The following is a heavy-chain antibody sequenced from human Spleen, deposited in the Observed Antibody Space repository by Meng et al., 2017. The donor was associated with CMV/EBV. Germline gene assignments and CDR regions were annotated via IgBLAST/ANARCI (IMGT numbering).Heavy chain of an antibody. J-gene: IGHJ4*02. D-gene: IGHD2-15*01. CDR3: ARGSEDFVVEPPTVWSDF. CDR2: INPSSGFT. V-gene: IGHV1-2*02. CDR1: GYTFTGHY. Sequence: GESLKVSCKSSGYTFTGHYIHWVRQAPGQGLEWMGWINPSSGFTNYAQKFQGRVTITKDTSLTTTYMDVSRLTSDDTAMYYCARGSEDFVVEPPTVWSDFWGQGTMVTVSS.